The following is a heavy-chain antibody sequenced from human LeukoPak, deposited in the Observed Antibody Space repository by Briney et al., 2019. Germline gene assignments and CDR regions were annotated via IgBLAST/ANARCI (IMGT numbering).Heavy chain of an antibody. CDR2: IYSGGST. Sequence: ETLSLTCAVYGGSFSGYYWSWVRQAPGKGLEWVSIIYSGGSTYYAHSVKGRFTISRDNSKNTVYLQMNSLRAEDTAVYYCARDLGTNDAFDIWGQGTMLTVSS. D-gene: IGHD7-27*01. V-gene: IGHV3-53*01. CDR1: GGSFSGYY. J-gene: IGHJ3*02. CDR3: ARDLGTNDAFDI.